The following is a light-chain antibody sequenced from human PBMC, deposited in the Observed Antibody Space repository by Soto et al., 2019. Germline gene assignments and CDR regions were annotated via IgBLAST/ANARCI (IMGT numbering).Light chain of an antibody. CDR2: AAS. CDR3: QKYNSAPPGPN. V-gene: IGKV1-27*01. CDR1: QGISNY. J-gene: IGKJ4*01. Sequence: DIQMTQSPSSLSASVGDRVTITCRASQGISNYLAWYQQKPGKVPKLLIYAASTLQSGVPSRFSGSGSGTDFTLTISSLQPEDVATYYCQKYNSAPPGPNFGGGTKVEIK.